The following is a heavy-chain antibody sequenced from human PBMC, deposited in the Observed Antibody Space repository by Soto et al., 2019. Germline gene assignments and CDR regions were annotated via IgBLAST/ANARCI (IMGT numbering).Heavy chain of an antibody. V-gene: IGHV3-74*01. J-gene: IGHJ5*02. CDR1: GFTFSSYW. CDR2: INSDGTST. CDR3: AREWDGDGYNSGWFDP. D-gene: IGHD5-12*01. Sequence: PGGSLRLSCAASGFTFSSYWMHWVRQAPGKGLVWVSRINSDGTSTNYADSVKGRFTISRDNAKNSLYLQMNSLRAEDTAVYYCAREWDGDGYNSGWFDPWGQGTLVTVSS.